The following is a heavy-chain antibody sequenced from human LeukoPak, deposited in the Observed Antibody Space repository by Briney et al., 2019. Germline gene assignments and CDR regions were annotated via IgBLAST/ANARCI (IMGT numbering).Heavy chain of an antibody. J-gene: IGHJ4*02. Sequence: GGSLRLSCAASGFTFSSYGMHWVRQAPGKGLEWVAVISYDGSNKYYADSVKGRFTISRDNSKNTVSLQMHSLRAEDTATYYCAKDNGWLHYCHWGQGTLVTVSS. D-gene: IGHD5-24*01. CDR1: GFTFSSYG. CDR3: AKDNGWLHYCH. V-gene: IGHV3-30*18. CDR2: ISYDGSNK.